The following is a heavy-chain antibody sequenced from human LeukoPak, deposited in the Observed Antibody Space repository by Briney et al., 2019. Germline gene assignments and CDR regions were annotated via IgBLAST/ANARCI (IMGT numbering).Heavy chain of an antibody. CDR2: IYYSGST. CDR3: ARDRTLSEPPLPMMDAFDI. D-gene: IGHD3-22*01. J-gene: IGHJ3*02. V-gene: IGHV4-59*01. Sequence: KPSETLSLTCTVSGGSISSYYWSWIRQPPGKGLEWIGYIYYSGSTNYNPSLKSRVTISVDTSKNQFSLKLSSVTAADTAVYYCARDRTLSEPPLPMMDAFDIWGQGTMVTVSS. CDR1: GGSISSYY.